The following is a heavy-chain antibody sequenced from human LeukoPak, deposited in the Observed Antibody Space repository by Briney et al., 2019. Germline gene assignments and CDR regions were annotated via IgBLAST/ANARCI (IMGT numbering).Heavy chain of an antibody. CDR3: ARVGRGYSLFDY. CDR2: IYTSGST. V-gene: IGHV4-59*10. D-gene: IGHD5-18*01. J-gene: IGHJ4*02. CDR1: GGSFSGYY. Sequence: SETLSFTCAVYGGSFSGYYWSWIRQPAGKGLEWIGRIYTSGSTNYNPSLKSRVTISVDTSKNQFSLKLSSVTAADTAVYYCARVGRGYSLFDYWGQGTLVTVSS.